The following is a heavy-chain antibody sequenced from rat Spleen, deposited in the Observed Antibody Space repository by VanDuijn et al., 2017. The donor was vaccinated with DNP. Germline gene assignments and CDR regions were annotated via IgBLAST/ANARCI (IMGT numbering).Heavy chain of an antibody. Sequence: EVQLAETGGGLVQPGRSLKLSCVASGFTFSRYWMFWIRQPPGKGLEWVASISTGGGNTYYRDSVKGRFTISRDNAKSTLYLQMDSLRSEETATYYCARVQLGYYALDAWGQGTSVTVSS. CDR3: ARVQLGYYALDA. CDR1: GFTFSRYW. J-gene: IGHJ4*01. V-gene: IGHV5-58*01. CDR2: ISTGGGNT. D-gene: IGHD5-1*01.